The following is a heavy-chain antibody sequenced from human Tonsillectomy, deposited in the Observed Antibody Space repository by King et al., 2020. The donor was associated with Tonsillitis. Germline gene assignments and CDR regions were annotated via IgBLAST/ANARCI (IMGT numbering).Heavy chain of an antibody. J-gene: IGHJ4*02. CDR2: INHSGST. CDR1: GVSLSGYY. CDR3: SSRRVGATMGS. D-gene: IGHD1-26*01. Sequence: VQLQQWGAGLLKPSETLSLTCTVYGVSLSGYYWSWIRQPPGKGLEWIGEINHSGSTNYNTSLKSRVTISVDMSKNQFSLKLSSVTAADTAVYYFSSRRVGATMGSWGQGTLVTVSS. V-gene: IGHV4-34*01.